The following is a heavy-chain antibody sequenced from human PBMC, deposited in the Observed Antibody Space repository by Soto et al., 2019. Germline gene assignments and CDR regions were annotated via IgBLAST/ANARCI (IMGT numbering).Heavy chain of an antibody. J-gene: IGHJ5*01. CDR2: IYSGGST. CDR3: ARLRYYGSGSSINWFDS. CDR1: GFTVSSNY. D-gene: IGHD3-10*01. Sequence: PGGSLRLSCAASGFTVSSNYMSWVRQAPGKGLEWVSVIYSGGSTYYADSVKGRFTISRDNSKNTLYLQMNSLRAEDTAVYYCARLRYYGSGSSINWFDSWGQGTLVTGSS. V-gene: IGHV3-66*01.